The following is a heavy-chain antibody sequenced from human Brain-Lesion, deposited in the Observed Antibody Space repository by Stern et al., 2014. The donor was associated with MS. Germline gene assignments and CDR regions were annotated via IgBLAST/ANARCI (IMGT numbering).Heavy chain of an antibody. D-gene: IGHD2-2*02. CDR2: ISSDGTNR. CDR1: GFTFTYYA. CDR3: ARGAYTRKKPTSDYFFRMDV. V-gene: IGHV3-30*04. J-gene: IGHJ6*02. Sequence: VQLEESGGGVVQPGTSLRLSCSASGFTFTYYAIHWVRQAPGKGLQWVSFISSDGTNRYYADSLKGRFTISRKNSRRTLFLQVKSLKPEDKAVYFWARGAYTRKKPTSDYFFRMDVGGQGTTVIVSS.